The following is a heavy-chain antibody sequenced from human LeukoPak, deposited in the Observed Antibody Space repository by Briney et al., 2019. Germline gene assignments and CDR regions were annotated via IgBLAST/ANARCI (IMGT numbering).Heavy chain of an antibody. V-gene: IGHV4-39*07. J-gene: IGHJ4*02. Sequence: KPSETLSLTCTVSGGSISSSSYYWGWIRQPPGKGLEWIGSIYYSGSTYYNPSLKSRVTISVDTSKNQFSLKLSSVTAADTAVYYCARDTYYYDSSGYEAPYYFDYWGQGTLVTVSS. CDR1: GGSISSSSYY. CDR3: ARDTYYYDSSGYEAPYYFDY. CDR2: IYYSGST. D-gene: IGHD3-22*01.